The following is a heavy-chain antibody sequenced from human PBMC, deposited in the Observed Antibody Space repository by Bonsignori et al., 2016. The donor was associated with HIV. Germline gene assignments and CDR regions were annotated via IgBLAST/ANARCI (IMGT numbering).Heavy chain of an antibody. D-gene: IGHD3-16*01. Sequence: EVQLVESGGGLVRPGGSLRLSCVGSGLTLSNYWMNWVRQAPGKGLEWVAIIKQDGSLKYYLDSVKGRVTISRDNAKNSVYLQMNDLRVEDTALYYCMGGAGWLSDYWGQGTLVTV. CDR3: MGGAGWLSDY. V-gene: IGHV3-7*05. J-gene: IGHJ4*02. CDR1: GLTLSNYW. CDR2: IKQDGSLK.